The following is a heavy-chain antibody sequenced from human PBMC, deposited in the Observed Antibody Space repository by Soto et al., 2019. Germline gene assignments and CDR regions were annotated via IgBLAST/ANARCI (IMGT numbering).Heavy chain of an antibody. CDR1: GYTFTSYG. D-gene: IGHD3-9*01. J-gene: IGHJ4*02. Sequence: QVQQVQSGAEVKKPGASVKVSCKASGYTFTSYGISWVRQAPGQGLEWMGWISAYNGNTNYAQKLQGRVTMTTDTSTSTAYMDLRSLRSDDTAVYYCARVGSFDWLQRPYLPGDYWGQGTLVTVSS. CDR2: ISAYNGNT. V-gene: IGHV1-18*01. CDR3: ARVGSFDWLQRPYLPGDY.